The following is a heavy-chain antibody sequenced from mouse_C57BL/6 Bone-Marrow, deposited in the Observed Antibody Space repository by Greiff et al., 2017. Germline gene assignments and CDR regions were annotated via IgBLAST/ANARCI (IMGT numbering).Heavy chain of an antibody. J-gene: IGHJ2*01. CDR2: ISDGGSYT. D-gene: IGHD1-1*01. CDR1: GFTFSSYA. CDR3: ARVALFIGLPYYFDY. Sequence: EVMLVESGGGLVKPGGSLKLSCAASGFTFSSYALSWVRQTPEKRLEWVATISDGGSYTYYPDNVKGRFTISRDNAKNNLYLQMSHLKSEDTAMXYCARVALFIGLPYYFDYWGQGTTLTVSS. V-gene: IGHV5-4*03.